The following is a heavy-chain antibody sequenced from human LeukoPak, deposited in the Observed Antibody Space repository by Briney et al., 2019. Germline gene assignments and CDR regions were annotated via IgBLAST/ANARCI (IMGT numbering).Heavy chain of an antibody. CDR1: GFTFSSYS. J-gene: IGHJ4*02. V-gene: IGHV3-21*01. D-gene: IGHD4-11*01. CDR3: ARGWYYSQYYFDY. CDR2: ISTSSSYI. Sequence: GGSLRLSCAASGFTFSSYSMNWVRQAPGKGLEWVSSISTSSSYIYYADSVKGRFTISRDNAKNSLYLQMNGLRAEDTAVYYCARGWYYSQYYFDYWGQGTLVTVSS.